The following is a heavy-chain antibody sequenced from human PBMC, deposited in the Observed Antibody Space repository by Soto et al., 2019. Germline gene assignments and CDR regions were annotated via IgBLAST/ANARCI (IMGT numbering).Heavy chain of an antibody. CDR2: ISTYNGNT. V-gene: IGHV1-18*01. CDR1: GYTLTNFG. CDR3: ATDRRDYVWGSYRSYFDY. D-gene: IGHD3-16*02. J-gene: IGHJ4*01. Sequence: ASVKVSCKASGYTLTNFGISWVRQAPGQGPEWMGWISTYNGNTNYAQKFQGRVIMTTDTSTSTAYMHLRSLRSDDTAVYYCATDRRDYVWGSYRSYFDYWGQGTLVTVSS.